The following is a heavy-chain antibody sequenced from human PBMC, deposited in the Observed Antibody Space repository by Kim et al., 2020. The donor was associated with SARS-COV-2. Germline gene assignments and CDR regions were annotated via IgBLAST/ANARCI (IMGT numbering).Heavy chain of an antibody. D-gene: IGHD3-9*01. CDR1: GFSFSSYS. CDR2: ISTDSNYI. Sequence: GGSLRLSCAASGFSFSSYSMNWVRQAPGKGLEWVSSISTDSNYIYYGDSVKGRFTTSRDNAKSSLYLQMNSLRAEDTAVYYCARHNDILTGLFGYWGQGTLVTVSS. J-gene: IGHJ4*02. CDR3: ARHNDILTGLFGY. V-gene: IGHV3-21*01.